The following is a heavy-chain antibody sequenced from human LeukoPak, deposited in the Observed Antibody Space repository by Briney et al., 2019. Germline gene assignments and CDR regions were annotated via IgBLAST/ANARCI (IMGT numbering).Heavy chain of an antibody. CDR3: AREGYDILTGYYPLDY. CDR1: GFTFSRYW. CDR2: IKQDGSEK. V-gene: IGHV3-7*01. J-gene: IGHJ4*02. Sequence: GGSLRLSCAASGFTFSRYWMSWVRQAPGKGLEWVANIKQDGSEKYYVDSVKGRFTISRDNAKNSLYLQMNSLRAEDTAVYYCAREGYDILTGYYPLDYWGQGTLVTVSS. D-gene: IGHD3-9*01.